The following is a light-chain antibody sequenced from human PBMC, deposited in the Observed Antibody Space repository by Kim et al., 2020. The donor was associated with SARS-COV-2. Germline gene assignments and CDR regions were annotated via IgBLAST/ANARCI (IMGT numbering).Light chain of an antibody. V-gene: IGLV2-23*02. CDR1: SSDVGSYNL. CDR2: EVS. CDR3: CSYAGSSTYV. J-gene: IGLJ1*01. Sequence: QSALTQPASVSGSPGQSITISCTGTSSDVGSYNLVSWYQQHPGKAPKLMIYEVSKRPSGVSNRFSGSESGNTASLTISVLQAEDEADYYCCSYAGSSTYVFGTGTKVTVL.